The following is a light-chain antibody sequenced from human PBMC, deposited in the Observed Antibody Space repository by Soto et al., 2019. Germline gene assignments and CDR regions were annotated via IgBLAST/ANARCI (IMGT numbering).Light chain of an antibody. Sequence: QSVLTQPASVSASPGQSITIPCTGTSSDVGSYNLDSWFQQHPGKVPKLLIYEGTKRPSGLSDRFSGSKSGNTASLTISGLQAEDEADYYCYSYAGENLYVFGTGTKVTVL. J-gene: IGLJ1*01. CDR1: SSDVGSYNL. CDR2: EGT. CDR3: YSYAGENLYV. V-gene: IGLV2-23*01.